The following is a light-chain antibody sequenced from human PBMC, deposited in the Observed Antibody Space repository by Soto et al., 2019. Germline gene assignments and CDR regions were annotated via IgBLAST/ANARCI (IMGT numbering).Light chain of an antibody. CDR3: QKRSNWPPEVT. Sequence: EIVLTQSPATLSLSPGERATLSCRASQSVSSYLAWYQQKPGQAPRLLIYDASNRATGIPARFSGSGSGTDFTLTISSLETEDFAVYYCQKRSNWPPEVTFGQGTGLEIK. CDR1: QSVSSY. CDR2: DAS. J-gene: IGKJ5*01. V-gene: IGKV3-11*01.